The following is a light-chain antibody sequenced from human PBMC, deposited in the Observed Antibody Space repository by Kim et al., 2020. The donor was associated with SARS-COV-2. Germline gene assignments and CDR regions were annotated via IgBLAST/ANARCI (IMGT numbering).Light chain of an antibody. V-gene: IGLV3-21*04. Sequence: PGKTASITGAGNNIGSKSVLRYQQMPGQAPVLVIYYDSDRPSGIPERFSGSNSGNTATLTISRVEAGDEADYYCQVWDSSSDQGVFGGGTQLTVL. CDR1: NIGSKS. J-gene: IGLJ3*02. CDR3: QVWDSSSDQGV. CDR2: YDS.